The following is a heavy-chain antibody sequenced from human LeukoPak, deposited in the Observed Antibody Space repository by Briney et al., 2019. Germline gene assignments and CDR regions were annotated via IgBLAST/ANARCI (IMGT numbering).Heavy chain of an antibody. V-gene: IGHV4-39*01. Sequence: SETLSLTCTVSGDSIISGTYFWAWIGKPPGKGLEWIGSIYYSGNTYYTPSLKSRVTISLDVTQFSLKLTSMTAADTAVYYCASGKDELPAAVVDSWGQGILVTVSS. J-gene: IGHJ4*02. D-gene: IGHD2-2*01. CDR2: IYYSGNT. CDR1: GDSIISGTYF. CDR3: ASGKDELPAAVVDS.